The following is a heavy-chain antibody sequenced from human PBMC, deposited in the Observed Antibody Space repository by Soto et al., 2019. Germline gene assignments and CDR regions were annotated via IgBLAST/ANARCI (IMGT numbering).Heavy chain of an antibody. CDR1: GFTFSNYG. Sequence: GGSLRLSCAASGFTFSNYGMDWVRQAPGKGLEWVAVISSDGTNKYYADSVKGRFTISRDNSTSTAYMELRSLRSDDTAVYYCARDQGFEQQLVPDYYYYYGMDVWGQGTTVTVSS. CDR2: ISSDGTNK. J-gene: IGHJ6*02. V-gene: IGHV3-30*03. CDR3: ARDQGFEQQLVPDYYYYYGMDV. D-gene: IGHD6-13*01.